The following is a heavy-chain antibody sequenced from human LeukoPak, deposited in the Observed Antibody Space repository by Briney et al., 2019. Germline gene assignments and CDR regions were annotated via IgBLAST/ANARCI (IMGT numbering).Heavy chain of an antibody. CDR2: IIPISDTT. D-gene: IGHD2-2*02. V-gene: IGHV1-69*13. J-gene: IGHJ4*02. CDR1: GYTLTELS. Sequence: SVKVSCKVSGYTLTELSMHWVRQAPGKGLEWMGRIIPISDTTNYPQKFQDRVTITVDESTSTAYMELSSLTSDDTAVYYCAKGTPLPATIDDWGQGTLVTVSS. CDR3: AKGTPLPATIDD.